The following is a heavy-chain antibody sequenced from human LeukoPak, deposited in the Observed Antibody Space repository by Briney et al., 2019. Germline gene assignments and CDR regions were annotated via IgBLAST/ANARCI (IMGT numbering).Heavy chain of an antibody. J-gene: IGHJ4*02. D-gene: IGHD3-3*01. CDR3: ARGRTYYDFWSGYAQFDY. V-gene: IGHV4-34*01. CDR1: GGSFSGYY. CDR2: INHSGST. Sequence: SETLSLTCAVYGGSFSGYYWSWIRQPPGKGLEWIGEINHSGSTNYNPSLKSRVTISVDTSKNQFSLKLSSVTAADTAVYYCARGRTYYDFWSGYAQFDYWGQGTLVTVSS.